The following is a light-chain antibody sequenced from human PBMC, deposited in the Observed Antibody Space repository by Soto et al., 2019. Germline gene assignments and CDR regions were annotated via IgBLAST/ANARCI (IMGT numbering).Light chain of an antibody. V-gene: IGLV1-40*01. CDR3: QSYDSSLSGWV. CDR2: GNS. CDR1: SSNIGAGYD. J-gene: IGLJ3*02. Sequence: QSVLTQPPSVSGAPGQRVTISCTGSSSNIGAGYDVHWYQQLPGTAPKLLIYGNSNRPSGVPDRFSGSKSGTSASLAITGRQAEDEADYYCQSYDSSLSGWVFGGGTNLTVL.